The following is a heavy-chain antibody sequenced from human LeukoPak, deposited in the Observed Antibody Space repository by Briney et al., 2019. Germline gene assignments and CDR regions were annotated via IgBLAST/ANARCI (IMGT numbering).Heavy chain of an antibody. V-gene: IGHV1-3*01. CDR3: ARDRARLLWFGELLSRANHFDY. J-gene: IGHJ4*02. Sequence: ASVKVSCKASGYTFTSYAMYWVRQAPGQRLEWMGWINAGNGNTKYSQKFQGRVTITRDTSASTAYMELSSLRSEDTAVYYCARDRARLLWFGELLSRANHFDYWGQGTLVTVSS. D-gene: IGHD3-10*01. CDR2: INAGNGNT. CDR1: GYTFTSYA.